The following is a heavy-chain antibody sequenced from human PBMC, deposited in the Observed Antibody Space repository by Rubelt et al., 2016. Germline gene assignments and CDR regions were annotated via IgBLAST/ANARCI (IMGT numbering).Heavy chain of an antibody. V-gene: IGHV3-7*01. CDR2: INHDGTDK. CDR1: GFTFSSYW. CDR3: AGPGVCTGGSCYSPVDY. D-gene: IGHD2-15*01. Sequence: VQLVESGGGVVQPGRSLRLSCSASGFTFSSYWMTWVRQAPGKGLEWVAHINHDGTDKYYVASVKGRFTIPRDNAKNTLYLQMNSLGVEDTAVFYWAGPGVCTGGSCYSPVDYRGQGTLVTVSS. J-gene: IGHJ4*02.